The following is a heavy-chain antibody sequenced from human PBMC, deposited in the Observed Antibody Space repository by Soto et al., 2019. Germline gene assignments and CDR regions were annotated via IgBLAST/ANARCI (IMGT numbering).Heavy chain of an antibody. V-gene: IGHV4-4*02. J-gene: IGHJ4*02. D-gene: IGHD3-10*01. CDR1: GGSISSINW. CDR2: IYHSGST. Sequence: PSDTLSLTCAVSGGSISSINWWSWVRQPPGKGLEWIGEIYHSGSTNYNPSLKSRVTISVDKSKNQFSLKLSSVTAADTAVYYCARVLAPLAMVRGALGYWGQGTLVTVSS. CDR3: ARVLAPLAMVRGALGY.